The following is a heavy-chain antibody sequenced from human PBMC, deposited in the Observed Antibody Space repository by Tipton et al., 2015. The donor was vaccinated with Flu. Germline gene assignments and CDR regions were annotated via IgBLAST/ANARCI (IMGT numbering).Heavy chain of an antibody. CDR1: GDSMTSSRYY. Sequence: TLSLTCSVSGDSMTSSRYYWGWIRQPPGKGLEWIGSIFHSGSTYYNPSLKSRVTISVDTSKNQFSLKLTSVTAADTAVYYCARVSKVVVYGMDVWGQGTTVTVSS. D-gene: IGHD2-15*01. CDR2: IFHSGST. CDR3: ARVSKVVVYGMDV. V-gene: IGHV4-39*07. J-gene: IGHJ6*02.